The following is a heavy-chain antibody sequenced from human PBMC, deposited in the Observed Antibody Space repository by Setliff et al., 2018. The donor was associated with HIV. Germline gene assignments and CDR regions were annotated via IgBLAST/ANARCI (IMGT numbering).Heavy chain of an antibody. D-gene: IGHD6-13*01. Sequence: PSETLSLTCVVSGYSISSGYYWGWIRQPPGKGLEWIASISHSGSTYHNPSLKSRVTISVDTSKNQVSLRLRSVTAADTGVYYCARHRDPPGSRWIYYYYYMDLWGEGTTVTVSS. J-gene: IGHJ6*03. CDR1: GYSISSGYY. CDR2: ISHSGST. CDR3: ARHRDPPGSRWIYYYYYMDL. V-gene: IGHV4-38-2*01.